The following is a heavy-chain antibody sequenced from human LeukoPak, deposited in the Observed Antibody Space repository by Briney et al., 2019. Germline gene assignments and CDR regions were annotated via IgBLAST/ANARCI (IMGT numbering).Heavy chain of an antibody. CDR2: ISGSSDT. Sequence: PGGSLRLSCAASGFTFSSYAMGWVRQAPGKGLEWFSAISGSSDTYYADAVKGRFTISRDNSKTTLYLEMNSLRAEDTTIYYCAKMVREFYTISYYFDYWGQGTLVTVSS. CDR1: GFTFSSYA. J-gene: IGHJ4*02. V-gene: IGHV3-23*01. CDR3: AKMVREFYTISYYFDY. D-gene: IGHD2-8*01.